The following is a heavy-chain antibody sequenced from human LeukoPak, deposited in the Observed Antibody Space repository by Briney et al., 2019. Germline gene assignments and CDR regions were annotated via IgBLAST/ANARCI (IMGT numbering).Heavy chain of an antibody. D-gene: IGHD4-17*01. Sequence: ASVKVSCKASGYTFTGYYMHWVRQAPGQGLEWMGWINPNSGGTNYAQKFQGRVTMTRDTSISTAYMELSRLRSDDTAVYYCARDPTQYGDYAKXAFDIWGQGTMVTVSS. J-gene: IGHJ3*02. V-gene: IGHV1-2*02. CDR1: GYTFTGYY. CDR3: ARDPTQYGDYAKXAFDI. CDR2: INPNSGGT.